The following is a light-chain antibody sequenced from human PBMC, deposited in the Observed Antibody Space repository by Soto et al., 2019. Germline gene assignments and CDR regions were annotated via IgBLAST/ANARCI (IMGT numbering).Light chain of an antibody. CDR3: QQYNKWPAEIT. Sequence: TVMTQSPATLSLSPGERATLSCRAIQSVRTKLAWYQQKPGQAPRLLIYGASSRATGIPARFSGSGSGTEFTLTISSLQSEDSGVYYCQQYNKWPAEITFGQGTRLEIK. V-gene: IGKV3D-15*01. J-gene: IGKJ5*01. CDR2: GAS. CDR1: QSVRTK.